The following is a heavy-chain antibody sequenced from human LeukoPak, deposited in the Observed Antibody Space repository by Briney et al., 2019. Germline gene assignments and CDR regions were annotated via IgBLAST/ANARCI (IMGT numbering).Heavy chain of an antibody. J-gene: IGHJ4*02. Sequence: GGSLRLSCAASGFVFSTYWMSWVRQAPGKGLEWVANIKQDGSEKYYVDSVRGRFTISRDNAKNSLCLQMNSLRAEDTAVYYCTRDIYSNSSGGIDYWGQGNLVTVSS. CDR3: TRDIYSNSSGGIDY. D-gene: IGHD5-18*01. V-gene: IGHV3-7*01. CDR1: GFVFSTYW. CDR2: IKQDGSEK.